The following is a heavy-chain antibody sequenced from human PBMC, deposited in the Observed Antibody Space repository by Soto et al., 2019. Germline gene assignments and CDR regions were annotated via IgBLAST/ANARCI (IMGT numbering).Heavy chain of an antibody. CDR2: AKSEINGGAI. CDR1: GFTFTRAW. CDR3: AADLPGWGAYAFDY. Sequence: EVQLVESGGDSVQPGGSLRLTCAASGFTFTRAWLNWVRQAPGKGLEWVGRAKSEINGGAIDYAAPVKGRFTISRDASENTFYLQMTSLRADDPAVYYCAADLPGWGAYAFDYWGHGAQVTVSS. J-gene: IGHJ4*01. V-gene: IGHV3-15*07. D-gene: IGHD3-10*01.